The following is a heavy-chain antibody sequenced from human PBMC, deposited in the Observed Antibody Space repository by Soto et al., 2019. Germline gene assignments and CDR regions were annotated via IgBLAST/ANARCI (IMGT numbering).Heavy chain of an antibody. CDR1: SGSISSSNW. CDR2: IYHSGST. CDR3: ARSIDCTNGVCYYMDV. J-gene: IGHJ6*03. V-gene: IGHV4-4*02. Sequence: SETLSLTCAVSSGSISSSNWWSWVRQPPGKGLEWIGEIYHSGSTNYNPSLKSRVTISVDKSKNQFSLKLSSVTAADTAVYYCARSIDCTNGVCYYMDVWGKGTTVTVSS. D-gene: IGHD2-8*01.